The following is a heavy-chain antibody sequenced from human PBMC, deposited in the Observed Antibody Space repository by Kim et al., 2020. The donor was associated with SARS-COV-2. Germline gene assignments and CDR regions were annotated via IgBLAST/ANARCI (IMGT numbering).Heavy chain of an antibody. J-gene: IGHJ3*02. V-gene: IGHV4-39*07. D-gene: IGHD5-18*01. Sequence: YYTPSLKSRVTISVDTSKNQFSLKLSSVTAADTAVYYCARELYSYHAFDIWGQGTMVTVSS. CDR3: ARELYSYHAFDI.